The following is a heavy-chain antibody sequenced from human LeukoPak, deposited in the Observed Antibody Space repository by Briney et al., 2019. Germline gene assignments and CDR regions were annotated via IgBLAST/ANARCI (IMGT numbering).Heavy chain of an antibody. D-gene: IGHD4-23*01. J-gene: IGHJ4*02. CDR3: ARDFDAGGTPGDDFDY. V-gene: IGHV3-74*01. Sequence: GESLRLSCAASGFTFSNYWMHWDRQSPGEGPVWVARINIDGSYTSYADSVKGRFTISRDDAKNTLYLQMSSLRAEDTAVYYCARDFDAGGTPGDDFDYWGRGTLVTVSS. CDR2: INIDGSYT. CDR1: GFTFSNYW.